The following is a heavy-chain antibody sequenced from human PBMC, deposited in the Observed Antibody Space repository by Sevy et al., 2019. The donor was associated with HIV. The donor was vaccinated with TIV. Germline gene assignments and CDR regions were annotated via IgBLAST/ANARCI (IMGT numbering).Heavy chain of an antibody. Sequence: SETLSLTCAVYGGSFSGYYWSWIRQPPGKGLEWIGEINHSGSTNYNPSLKSRVTISVDTSKNQFSLKLGSVTAADTAVYYCARGLVGVRGVIIKDGGYYFDYWGQGTLVTVSS. CDR1: GGSFSGYY. V-gene: IGHV4-34*01. CDR3: ARGLVGVRGVIIKDGGYYFDY. D-gene: IGHD3-10*01. J-gene: IGHJ4*02. CDR2: INHSGST.